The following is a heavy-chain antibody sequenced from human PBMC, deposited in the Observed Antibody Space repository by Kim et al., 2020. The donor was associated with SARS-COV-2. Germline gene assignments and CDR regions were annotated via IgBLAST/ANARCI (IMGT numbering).Heavy chain of an antibody. V-gene: IGHV3-30*18. CDR3: AKDLWDWGAVGPHWYFDV. Sequence: GGSLRLSCVGSGSIFSNYGMDWVRQAPGKGLEWVAVISYDGSNKYYADSVEGRFTISRDNSKNTVYLQMNSLGAEDTAMYYCAKDLWDWGAVGPHWYFDVGGRGTLVTVSS. CDR1: GSIFSNYG. J-gene: IGHJ2*01. D-gene: IGHD1-26*01. CDR2: ISYDGSNK.